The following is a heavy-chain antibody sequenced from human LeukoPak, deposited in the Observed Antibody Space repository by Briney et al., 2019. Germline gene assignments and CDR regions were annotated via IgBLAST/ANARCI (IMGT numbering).Heavy chain of an antibody. J-gene: IGHJ4*02. Sequence: ESLKISCQGSGYNFATYLIVWVRQMPGKGLEWMGIIYSGNSHTRYSPSFQGQVTISADTSISTAYLHWSSLQSSDTAMYYCAKFHATWYGDTWGQGTLVTVSS. CDR2: IYSGNSHT. D-gene: IGHD3-10*01. V-gene: IGHV5-51*01. CDR3: AKFHATWYGDT. CDR1: GYNFATYL.